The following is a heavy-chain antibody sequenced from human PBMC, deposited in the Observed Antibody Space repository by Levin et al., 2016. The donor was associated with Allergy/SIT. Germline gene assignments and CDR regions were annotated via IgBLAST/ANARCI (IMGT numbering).Heavy chain of an antibody. CDR3: ARGLGGYSSSWYFYYGMDV. Sequence: GESLKISCAASGFTFSSYWMSWVRQAPGKGLEWVANIKQDGSEKYYVDSVKGRFTISRDNAKNSLYLQMNSLRAEDTAVYYCARGLGGYSSSWYFYYGMDVWGQGTTVTVSS. V-gene: IGHV3-7*04. D-gene: IGHD6-13*01. CDR1: GFTFSSYW. CDR2: IKQDGSEK. J-gene: IGHJ6*02.